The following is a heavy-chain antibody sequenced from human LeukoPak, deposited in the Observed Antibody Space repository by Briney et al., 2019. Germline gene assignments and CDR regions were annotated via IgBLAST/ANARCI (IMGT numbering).Heavy chain of an antibody. CDR2: ISSSSSYI. J-gene: IGHJ4*02. D-gene: IGHD1-26*01. CDR3: ARLVSSGSYFDY. V-gene: IGHV3-21*01. CDR1: GFTFSSYS. Sequence: GGSLILSCAASGFTFSSYSMNWVRQAPGKGLEWVSSISSSSSYIYYADSVKGRFTISRDNAKNSLYLQMNSLRAEDTAVYYCARLVSSGSYFDYWGQGTLVTVSS.